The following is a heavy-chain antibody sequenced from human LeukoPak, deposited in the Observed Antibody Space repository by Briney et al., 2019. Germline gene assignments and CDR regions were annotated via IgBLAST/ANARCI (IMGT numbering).Heavy chain of an antibody. V-gene: IGHV3-21*01. CDR3: ARVNYCSSTSCSSGAWYYYYGMDV. CDR1: GFTFSSYS. Sequence: GESLRLSCAASGFTFSSYSMNWVRQAPGKGLEWVSSTSSSSSYIYYADSVKGRFTISRDNAKNSLYLQMNSLRAEDTAVYYCARVNYCSSTSCSSGAWYYYYGMDVWGQGTTVTVSS. D-gene: IGHD2-2*01. J-gene: IGHJ6*02. CDR2: TSSSSSYI.